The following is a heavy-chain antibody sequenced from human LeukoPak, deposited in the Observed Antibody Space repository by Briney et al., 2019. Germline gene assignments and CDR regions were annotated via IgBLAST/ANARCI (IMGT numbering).Heavy chain of an antibody. CDR1: GFTFSSYA. J-gene: IGHJ3*02. Sequence: QTGGSLRLSCAASGFTFSSYAMHWVRQAPGKGLEWVAVISYDGSNKYYADSVKGRFTISRDNSKNTLYLQMNSLRAEDTAVYYCVISPKGAFDIWGQGTMVTVSS. V-gene: IGHV3-30-3*01. CDR2: ISYDGSNK. CDR3: VISPKGAFDI.